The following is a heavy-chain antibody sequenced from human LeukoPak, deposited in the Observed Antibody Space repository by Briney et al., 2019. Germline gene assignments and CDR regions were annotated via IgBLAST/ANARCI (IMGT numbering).Heavy chain of an antibody. J-gene: IGHJ4*02. CDR2: ISVLSTHI. CDR3: GRAFPPLRTSSAGDL. CDR1: GFTFSDYE. Sequence: PGPCLRLSCSASGFTFSDYEMDWVSHDPRDGRGWVSSISVLSTHIYYGDSVKGRFSISRDNAKNSVYLQMNSLGVEDTAIYYCGRAFPPLRTSSAGDLWGQGILVTVSS. V-gene: IGHV3-69-1*02. D-gene: IGHD3-16*01.